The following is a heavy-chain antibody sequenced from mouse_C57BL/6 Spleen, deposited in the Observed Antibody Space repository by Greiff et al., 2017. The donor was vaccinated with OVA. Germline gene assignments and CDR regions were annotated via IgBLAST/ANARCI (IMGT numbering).Heavy chain of an antibody. CDR3: ARGGGPYWYFDV. CDR1: GYSITSGYY. V-gene: IGHV3-6*01. Sequence: EVKLVESGPGLVKPSQSLSLTCSVTGYSITSGYYWNWIRQFPGNKLEWMGYISYDGSNNYNPSLKNRISITRDTSKNQFFLKLNSVTTEDTATYYCARGGGPYWYFDVWGTGTTVTVSS. J-gene: IGHJ1*03. CDR2: ISYDGSN.